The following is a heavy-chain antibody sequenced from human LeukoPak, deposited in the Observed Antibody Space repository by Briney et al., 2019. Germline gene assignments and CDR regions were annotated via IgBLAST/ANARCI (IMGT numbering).Heavy chain of an antibody. Sequence: GGSLRLSCAASGFTFSSYAMHWVRQAPGKGLEWVAVISYDGSNKYYADSVKGRFTISRDNSKNTLYLQMNSLRAEDSAVYYCARTTTVTTPDYWGQGIVVTVSS. D-gene: IGHD4-17*01. V-gene: IGHV3-30-3*01. J-gene: IGHJ4*02. CDR1: GFTFSSYA. CDR2: ISYDGSNK. CDR3: ARTTTVTTPDY.